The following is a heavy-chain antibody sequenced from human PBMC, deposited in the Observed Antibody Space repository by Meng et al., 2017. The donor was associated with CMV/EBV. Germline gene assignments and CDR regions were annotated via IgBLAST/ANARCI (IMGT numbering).Heavy chain of an antibody. CDR1: GGSFSGYY. CDR3: ARLKLGYCSSTSCYAPYYYYGMDV. J-gene: IGHJ6*02. D-gene: IGHD2-2*01. Sequence: GSLRLSCAVYGGSFSGYYWSWIRQPPGKGLEWIGEINHSGSTNYNPSLKSRVTISVDTSENQFSLKLSSVTAADTAVYYCARLKLGYCSSTSCYAPYYYYGMDVWGQGTTVTVSS. CDR2: INHSGST. V-gene: IGHV4-34*01.